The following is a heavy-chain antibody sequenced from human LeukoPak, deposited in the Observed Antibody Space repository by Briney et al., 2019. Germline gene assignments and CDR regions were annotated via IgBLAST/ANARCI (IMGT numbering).Heavy chain of an antibody. Sequence: GASVKVSCKASGYTFTSYDINWVRQATGQGLEWMGWMNPNSGNTGYAQKFQGRVTMTRNTSISTAYMELSSLRSEDTAVYYCARGSDYGDYNWFDPWAREPWSPSPQ. CDR3: ARGSDYGDYNWFDP. D-gene: IGHD4-17*01. CDR1: GYTFTSYD. CDR2: MNPNSGNT. V-gene: IGHV1-8*01. J-gene: IGHJ5*02.